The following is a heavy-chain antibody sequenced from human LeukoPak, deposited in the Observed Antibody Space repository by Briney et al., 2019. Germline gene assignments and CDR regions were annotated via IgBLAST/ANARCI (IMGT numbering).Heavy chain of an antibody. CDR2: INPSGGST. J-gene: IGHJ5*02. CDR1: GYTFTSYY. CDR3: ARGGVIYDSYNWFDP. Sequence: ASVKVSCKESGYTFTSYYMHWVRQAPGQGLEWMGIINPSGGSTSYAQKFQGRVTVTRDTSTSTVYMELSSLRSEDTAVYYCARGGVIYDSYNWFDPWGQGTLVTVSS. D-gene: IGHD3-3*01. V-gene: IGHV1-46*01.